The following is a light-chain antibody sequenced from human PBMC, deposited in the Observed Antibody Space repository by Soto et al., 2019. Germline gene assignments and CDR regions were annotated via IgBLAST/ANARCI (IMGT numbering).Light chain of an antibody. CDR3: SSYTSSSTYV. Sequence: QSALTQPASVSGSPGQSITISCTGTSSDVGGYNYVSWYQQHPGKAPKLMIYEVSNRPSGVSNRFSGSKSGNTASLTISGIQAEDEAEYYCSSYTSSSTYVFGTGTKVTVL. CDR1: SSDVGGYNY. CDR2: EVS. J-gene: IGLJ1*01. V-gene: IGLV2-14*01.